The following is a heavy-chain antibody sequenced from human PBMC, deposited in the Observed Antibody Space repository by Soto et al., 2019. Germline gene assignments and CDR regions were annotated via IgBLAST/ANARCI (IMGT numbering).Heavy chain of an antibody. V-gene: IGHV3-23*01. CDR1: GFMFNNSA. CDR2: VSDNGGSRGGT. Sequence: PGGSLRLSCTASGFMFNNSAMTWVRQAPGQGLQWVASVSDNGGSRGGTYYADSVKGRFTISRDNSKNTLYLQLDSLTGADTAVYYCASAKAAVIAALGIWGQGTMVTVSS. D-gene: IGHD2-21*01. J-gene: IGHJ3*02. CDR3: ASAKAAVIAALGI.